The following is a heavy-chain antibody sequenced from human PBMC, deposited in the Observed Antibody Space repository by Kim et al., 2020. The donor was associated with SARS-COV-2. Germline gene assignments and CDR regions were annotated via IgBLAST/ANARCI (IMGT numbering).Heavy chain of an antibody. D-gene: IGHD3-10*01. Sequence: GGSLRLSCAASGFTFDDYAMHWVRQAPGKGLEWVSLISGDGGSTYYADSVKGLFTISRDNSKNSLYLQMNSLRTEDTALYYCRVEISMVRGVMFPAFYYYVIDDWGQGTMVTVSS. J-gene: IGHJ6*02. V-gene: IGHV3-43*02. CDR1: GFTFDDYA. CDR3: RVEISMVRGVMFPAFYYYVIDD. CDR2: ISGDGGST.